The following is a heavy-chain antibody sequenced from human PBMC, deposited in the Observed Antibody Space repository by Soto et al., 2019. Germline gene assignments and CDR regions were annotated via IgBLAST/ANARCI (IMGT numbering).Heavy chain of an antibody. CDR1: GDSISSYY. D-gene: IGHD2-8*02. CDR3: SRDLGSVLSD. CDR2: GHYSGSS. Sequence: SETLSLTCTLSGDSISSYYWTWIRQPPGKGLEWIGYGHYSGSSKYNPSLKSRVSISVDTSKNQFSLKLSSVTAADTAFYYCSRDLGSVLSDWGQGTLVTVSS. J-gene: IGHJ4*02. V-gene: IGHV4-59*01.